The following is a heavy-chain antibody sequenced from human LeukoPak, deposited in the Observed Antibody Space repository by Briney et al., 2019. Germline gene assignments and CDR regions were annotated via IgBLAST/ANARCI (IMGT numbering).Heavy chain of an antibody. CDR3: AREDCSGGSCYSDY. D-gene: IGHD2-15*01. Sequence: ASVKVSCKASGYTFTSYGISWVRQAPGQGLEWMGWISAYNGNTNYAQKLQGKVTMTTDTSTSTAYMELRSLRSDDTAVYYCAREDCSGGSCYSDYWGQGTLVTVSS. CDR2: ISAYNGNT. V-gene: IGHV1-18*04. CDR1: GYTFTSYG. J-gene: IGHJ4*02.